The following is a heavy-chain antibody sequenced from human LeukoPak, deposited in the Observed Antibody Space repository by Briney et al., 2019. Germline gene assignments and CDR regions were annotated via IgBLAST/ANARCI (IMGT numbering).Heavy chain of an antibody. J-gene: IGHJ3*02. Sequence: ASVKVSCKASGYTFTSYGISWVRQAPGQGLEWMAWINPNSGGTNYAQKFQGRVTMTRDTSISTAYMELSRLRSDDTAVYYCARDMEYNWNDYDAFDIWGQGTMVTVSS. CDR3: ARDMEYNWNDYDAFDI. CDR2: INPNSGGT. D-gene: IGHD1-1*01. V-gene: IGHV1-2*02. CDR1: GYTFTSYG.